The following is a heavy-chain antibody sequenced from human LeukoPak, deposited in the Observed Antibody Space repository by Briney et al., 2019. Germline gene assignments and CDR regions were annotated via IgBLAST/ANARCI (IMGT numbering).Heavy chain of an antibody. D-gene: IGHD3-10*01. Sequence: SETLSLTCTVSGGSVSSGDYYWSWIRQPPGKGLEWIGYIYYSGSTYYNPSLKSRVTISVDTSKNQFSLKLSSVTAADTAVYYCARDNYGSGSYYNVGGAYFDYWGQGTLVTVSS. CDR1: GGSVSSGDYY. CDR3: ARDNYGSGSYYNVGGAYFDY. CDR2: IYYSGST. V-gene: IGHV4-30-4*01. J-gene: IGHJ4*02.